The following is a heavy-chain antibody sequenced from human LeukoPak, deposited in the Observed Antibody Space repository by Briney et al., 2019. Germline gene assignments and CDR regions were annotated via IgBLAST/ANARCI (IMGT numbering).Heavy chain of an antibody. CDR3: AGAGYYDILTGYYPTWDY. J-gene: IGHJ4*02. V-gene: IGHV4-34*01. D-gene: IGHD3-9*01. Sequence: PSETLSLTCAVYGGSFSGYYWSWIRQSPGKGLEWIGEINHSGSTNYNPSLKSRVTISVDTSKNQFSLKLSSVTAADTAVYYCAGAGYYDILTGYYPTWDYWGQGTLVTVSS. CDR2: INHSGST. CDR1: GGSFSGYY.